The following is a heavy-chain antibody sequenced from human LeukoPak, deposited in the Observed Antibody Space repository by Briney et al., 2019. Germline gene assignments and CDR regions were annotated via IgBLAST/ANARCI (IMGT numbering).Heavy chain of an antibody. V-gene: IGHV3-21*01. D-gene: IGHD1-20*01. CDR3: ASGSNWNVFDY. Sequence: GGSLRLSCAASGFTFSSYSMNWDRQAPGRGLEWASSISSSSSYIYYADSVKGRFTISRDNAKTSLYLQMNSLRAEDTAVYYCASGSNWNVFDYWGQGTLVTVSS. J-gene: IGHJ4*02. CDR1: GFTFSSYS. CDR2: ISSSSSYI.